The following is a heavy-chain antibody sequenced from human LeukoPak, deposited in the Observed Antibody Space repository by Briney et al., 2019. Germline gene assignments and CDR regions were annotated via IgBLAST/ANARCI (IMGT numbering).Heavy chain of an antibody. CDR2: INHSGST. J-gene: IGHJ4*02. CDR1: GGSFSGYY. D-gene: IGHD3-3*01. CDR3: ARVNTIFGVVTNFDY. V-gene: IGHV4-34*01. Sequence: SETLSLTCAVYGGSFSGYYWSWIRQPPGKGLEWIGEINHSGSTNYNPSLKSRVTISVDTSKNQFSLKLSSVTAADTAVYYCARVNTIFGVVTNFDYWSQGTLVTVSS.